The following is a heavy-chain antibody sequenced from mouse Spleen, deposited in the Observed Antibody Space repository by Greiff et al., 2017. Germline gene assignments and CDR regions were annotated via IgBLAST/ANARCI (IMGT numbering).Heavy chain of an antibody. J-gene: IGHJ2*01. D-gene: IGHD1-1*01. CDR2: ISSGGSYT. Sequence: DVHLVESGGDLVKPGGSLKLSCAASGFTFSSYGMSWVRQTPDKRLEWVATISSGGSYTYYPDSVKGRFTISRDNAKNTLYLQMSSLKSEDTAMYYCARDYGSSKYYFDYWGQGTTLTVSS. CDR1: GFTFSSYG. V-gene: IGHV5-6*01. CDR3: ARDYGSSKYYFDY.